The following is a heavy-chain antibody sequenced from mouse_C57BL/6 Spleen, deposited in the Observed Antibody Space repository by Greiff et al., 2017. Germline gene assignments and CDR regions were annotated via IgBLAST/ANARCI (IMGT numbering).Heavy chain of an antibody. D-gene: IGHD1-1*01. CDR3: ARNYYGSSYFDY. CDR2: IWSGGST. Sequence: VKLMESGPGLVQPSQSLSITCTVSGFSLTSYGVHWVRQSPGKGLEWLGVIWSGGSTDYNAAFISRLSISKDNSKSQVVFKMNSLQADDTAIYYCARNYYGSSYFDYWGQGTTLTVSS. V-gene: IGHV2-2*01. J-gene: IGHJ2*01. CDR1: GFSLTSYG.